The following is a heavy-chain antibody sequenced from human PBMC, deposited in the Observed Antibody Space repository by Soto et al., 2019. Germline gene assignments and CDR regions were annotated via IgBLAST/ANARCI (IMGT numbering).Heavy chain of an antibody. CDR1: GYTFTTYA. D-gene: IGHD1-26*01. CDR2: INAAYGNR. J-gene: IGHJ4*02. CDR3: ARSNSGSYDY. V-gene: IGHV1-3*01. Sequence: ASVKVSCKASGYTFTTYAIHWVRQAPGQRLEWMGWINAAYGNRKYSQKFQGRITVTRDTSASTAYMELSSLRSEDTAVYYCARSNSGSYDYWGQGTLVTVSS.